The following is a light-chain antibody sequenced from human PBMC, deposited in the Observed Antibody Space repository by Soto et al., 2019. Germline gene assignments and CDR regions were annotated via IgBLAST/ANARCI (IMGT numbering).Light chain of an antibody. J-gene: IGLJ3*02. CDR3: CSYANRRGR. Sequence: QSVLTQPASVSGSPGQSITISCTGSSSDVGVSNLVSWYQQHPGKAPKLIIYEVSQRPSGVSNRFSGSKSGNTASLTISGLQADDGGDYYCCSYANRRGRFGAGTQLTVL. V-gene: IGLV2-23*02. CDR1: SSDVGVSNL. CDR2: EVS.